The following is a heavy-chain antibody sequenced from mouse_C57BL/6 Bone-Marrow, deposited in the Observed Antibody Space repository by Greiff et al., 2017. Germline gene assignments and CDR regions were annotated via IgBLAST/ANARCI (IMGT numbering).Heavy chain of an antibody. J-gene: IGHJ3*01. CDR1: GYTFTSYG. D-gene: IGHD2-1*01. CDR2: IYPRSGNT. CDR3: ARGGNYRAWFAY. V-gene: IGHV1-81*01. Sequence: VKLMESGAELARPGASVKLSCKASGYTFTSYGISWVKQRTGQGLEWIGEIYPRSGNTYYNEKFKGKATLTADKSSRTAYLELRSLTSEDSAVYFCARGGNYRAWFAYWGQETLVTVSA.